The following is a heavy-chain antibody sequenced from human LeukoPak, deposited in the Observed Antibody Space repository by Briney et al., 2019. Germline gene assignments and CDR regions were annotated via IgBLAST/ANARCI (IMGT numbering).Heavy chain of an antibody. CDR3: AKHNEPIAVAGTTFDY. Sequence: TGGSLRLSCAASRFTFSDYYMSWIRQAPGRGLEWLAYISSTGTDMLYADSVKGRFTISRDNANKSLSLQMNSLRAEDTAVYYCAKHNEPIAVAGTTFDYWGQGTLVTVSS. V-gene: IGHV3-11*01. D-gene: IGHD6-19*01. CDR2: ISSTGTDM. J-gene: IGHJ4*02. CDR1: RFTFSDYY.